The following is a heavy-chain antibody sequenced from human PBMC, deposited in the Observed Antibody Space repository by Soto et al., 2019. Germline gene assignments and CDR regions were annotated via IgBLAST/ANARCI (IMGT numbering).Heavy chain of an antibody. V-gene: IGHV3-30*18. CDR3: AKDGESYYDFWSGYRRGAYYGMDV. CDR2: ISYDGSNK. CDR1: GFTFSSYG. J-gene: IGHJ6*02. Sequence: LRLSCAASGFTFSSYGMHWVRQAPGKGLEWVAVISYDGSNKYYADSVKGRFTISRDKSKNTLYLQMNSLRAEDTAVYYCAKDGESYYDFWSGYRRGAYYGMDVWGQGTTVTVSS. D-gene: IGHD3-3*01.